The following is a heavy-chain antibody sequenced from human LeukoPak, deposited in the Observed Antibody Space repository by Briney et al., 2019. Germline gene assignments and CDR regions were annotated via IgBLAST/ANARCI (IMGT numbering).Heavy chain of an antibody. V-gene: IGHV1-18*03. D-gene: IGHD4-17*01. Sequence: ASVKVSCKVSGYTFNSYGISWVRQAPGQGLEWMGWISGYNGATNYAQKVQGRVTVTTDTSTSTAYMELRSLTSDDMAVYYCARDASYGPHAFDIWGQGTMVTVSS. CDR2: ISGYNGAT. CDR1: GYTFNSYG. J-gene: IGHJ3*02. CDR3: ARDASYGPHAFDI.